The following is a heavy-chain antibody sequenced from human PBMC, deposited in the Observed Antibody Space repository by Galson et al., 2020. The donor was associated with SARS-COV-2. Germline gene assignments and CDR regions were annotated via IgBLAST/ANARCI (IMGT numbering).Heavy chain of an antibody. CDR3: ARDYSSFQYRPAIDY. CDR2: ISAYNGNT. Sequence: GESLKISCKASGYTFTSYGISWVRQAPGQGLEWMGWISAYNGNTNYAQKLQGRVTMTTDTSTSTAYMELRSLRSDDTAVYYCARDYSSFQYRPAIDYWGQGTLVTVSS. D-gene: IGHD6-6*01. CDR1: GYTFTSYG. V-gene: IGHV1-18*04. J-gene: IGHJ4*02.